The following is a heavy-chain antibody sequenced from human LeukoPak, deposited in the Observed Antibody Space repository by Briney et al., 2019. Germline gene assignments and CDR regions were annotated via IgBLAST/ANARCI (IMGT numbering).Heavy chain of an antibody. V-gene: IGHV3-23*01. J-gene: IGHJ3*02. D-gene: IGHD2-15*01. CDR3: AKDGSSARGNAFDI. CDR1: GFSFSSYG. Sequence: PGGSLRLSCAASGFSFSSYGMSWVRQAPGEGLEWVSGISGSGGSTYYADSVKGRYTISRDNSKNTLYLQMNSLRAEDMAVYYCAKDGSSARGNAFDIWGQGTMVTVSS. CDR2: ISGSGGST.